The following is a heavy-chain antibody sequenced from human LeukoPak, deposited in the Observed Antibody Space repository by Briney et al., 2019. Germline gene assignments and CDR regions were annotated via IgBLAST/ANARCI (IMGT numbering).Heavy chain of an antibody. Sequence: ASVKVSCKASGYTFTSYGISWVRQAPGQGLEWMGWISAYNGNTNYAQKLQGRVTMTTDTSTSTACMELRSLRSDGTAVYYCASLSSGHDAFDIWGQGTMVTVSS. CDR3: ASLSSGHDAFDI. D-gene: IGHD6-19*01. CDR1: GYTFTSYG. CDR2: ISAYNGNT. V-gene: IGHV1-18*01. J-gene: IGHJ3*02.